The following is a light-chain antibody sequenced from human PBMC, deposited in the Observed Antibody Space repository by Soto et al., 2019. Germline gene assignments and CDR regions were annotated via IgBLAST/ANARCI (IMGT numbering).Light chain of an antibody. Sequence: IVMTQSPDILAVSPGETVTLSCRASQSLSDNLTWYQQRPGQAPRLLIFRASSRASGVPARFSGGGSGTDFTLTISCLQSEDFATYYCQQYYSYPYTFGQGTKVDIK. CDR2: RAS. CDR3: QQYYSYPYT. V-gene: IGKV3-15*01. CDR1: QSLSDN. J-gene: IGKJ2*01.